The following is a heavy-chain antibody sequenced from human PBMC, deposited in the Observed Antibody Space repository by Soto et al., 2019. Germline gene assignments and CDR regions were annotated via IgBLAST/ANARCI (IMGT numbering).Heavy chain of an antibody. V-gene: IGHV1-18*04. D-gene: IGHD2-15*01. CDR3: ARVPTPTHADSNKNNFLDP. J-gene: IGHJ5*02. CDR1: GYTFVDYG. Sequence: QVQLVQSGVEVKKPGASVKVSCKASGYTFVDYGVSWVRQAPGQGLEWMGWSSPYNGNTHYVETLQGRVTMTTDTSTSTAFMELRPLTSDDTAVYYCARVPTPTHADSNKNNFLDPWGQGTLVTVSS. CDR2: SSPYNGNT.